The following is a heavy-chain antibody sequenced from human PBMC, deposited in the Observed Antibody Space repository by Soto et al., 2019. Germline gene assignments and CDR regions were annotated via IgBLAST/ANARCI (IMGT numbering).Heavy chain of an antibody. CDR1: GFTFSSYS. CDR2: ISSSSSYI. Sequence: GGSLRLSCAASGFTFSSYSMNWVRQAPGKGLEWVSSISSSSSYIYYADSVKGRFTISRDNAKNTLYLQMNSLRAEDTAVYYCAKKHSSSWYPTPNWFDPWGQGTLVTVSS. D-gene: IGHD6-13*01. V-gene: IGHV3-21*04. J-gene: IGHJ5*02. CDR3: AKKHSSSWYPTPNWFDP.